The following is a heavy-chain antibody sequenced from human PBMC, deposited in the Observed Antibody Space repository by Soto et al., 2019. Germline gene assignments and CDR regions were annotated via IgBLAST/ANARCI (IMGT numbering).Heavy chain of an antibody. J-gene: IGHJ6*02. Sequence: QVQLVQSGAEVKKPGSSVKVSCKASGGTFSSYAISWVRQAPGQGLEWMGGIIPIFGTANYAQKFQGRVTITADESTSTAYMELSSLRSEDTAVYYCGRDTSSSVHYYYYGMDVWGQGTTVTVSS. CDR2: IIPIFGTA. V-gene: IGHV1-69*01. CDR3: GRDTSSSVHYYYYGMDV. CDR1: GGTFSSYA. D-gene: IGHD6-6*01.